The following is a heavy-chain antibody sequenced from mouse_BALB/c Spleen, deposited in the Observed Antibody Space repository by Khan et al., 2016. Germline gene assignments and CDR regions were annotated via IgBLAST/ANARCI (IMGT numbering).Heavy chain of an antibody. CDR2: IYPGDGDT. J-gene: IGHJ4*01. CDR3: AAGGSAVEY. V-gene: IGHV1-87*01. CDR1: GYTFTSYW. Sequence: QVQLQQSGAELARPGASVKLSCKASGYTFTSYWMQWVKQRPGQGLEWIGAIYPGDGDTRYTQKFKGKATLTAEKSSNTAYMQLSSLASEDSAVYYGAAGGSAVEYGGQGTSVTVSS.